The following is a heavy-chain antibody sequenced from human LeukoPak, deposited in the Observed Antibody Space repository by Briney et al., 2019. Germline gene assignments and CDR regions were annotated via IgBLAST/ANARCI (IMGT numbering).Heavy chain of an antibody. CDR1: GGSFSGYY. V-gene: IGHV4-34*01. Sequence: PSETLSLTCAVYGGSFSGYYWSWIRQPPGKGLEWIGEINHSGSTNYNPSLKSRVTISVDTSKNQFSLKLSSVTAADTAVYYCARVKGVPAAIRRTNWFDPWGQGTLVTVSS. CDR3: ARVKGVPAAIRRTNWFDP. CDR2: INHSGST. J-gene: IGHJ5*02. D-gene: IGHD2-2*01.